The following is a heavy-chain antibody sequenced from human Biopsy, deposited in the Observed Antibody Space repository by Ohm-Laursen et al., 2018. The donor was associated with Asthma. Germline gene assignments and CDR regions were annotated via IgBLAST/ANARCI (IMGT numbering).Heavy chain of an antibody. CDR1: GITFRKCA. CDR2: GGSYYDGGLK. Sequence: SLRLSCAASGITFRKCAMHWVRQAPGKGLEWVAVGGSYYDGGLKYYADSVNGRFTVSRDDSKNTLYLQMNSLRPDDTAVYYCARDVMEWYLPAFDFWGQGTLVTVSS. CDR3: ARDVMEWYLPAFDF. J-gene: IGHJ4*02. D-gene: IGHD3-3*01. V-gene: IGHV3-30-3*01.